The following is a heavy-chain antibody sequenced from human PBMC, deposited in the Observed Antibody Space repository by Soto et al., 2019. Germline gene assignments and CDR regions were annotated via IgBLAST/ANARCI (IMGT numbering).Heavy chain of an antibody. Sequence: SETLSLTCTISGDSSSSYYWSWIRQPPGKGLEWIGYISYSGNTNYNPSLKSRVTISIDTSKNQFSLKVTSVTAADTAVYYCARSGSGSGWFGGRGTLVTVSS. D-gene: IGHD6-19*01. CDR2: ISYSGNT. CDR1: GDSSSSYY. V-gene: IGHV4-59*01. J-gene: IGHJ4*02. CDR3: ARSGSGSGWF.